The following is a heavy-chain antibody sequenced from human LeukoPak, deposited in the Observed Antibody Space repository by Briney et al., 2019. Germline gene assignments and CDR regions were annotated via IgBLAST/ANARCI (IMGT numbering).Heavy chain of an antibody. D-gene: IGHD3-10*01. CDR1: GGSISSYY. Sequence: SETLSLTCTVSGGSISSYYWSGIRQPPGKGLEWIGYIYYNGSTRYNPSLKSRVTISADTSKNQLSLKLSSVTAADTAVYYCARSKVRGVDYYYYGMDVWGQGTTVTVSS. CDR2: IYYNGST. V-gene: IGHV4-59*12. J-gene: IGHJ6*02. CDR3: ARSKVRGVDYYYYGMDV.